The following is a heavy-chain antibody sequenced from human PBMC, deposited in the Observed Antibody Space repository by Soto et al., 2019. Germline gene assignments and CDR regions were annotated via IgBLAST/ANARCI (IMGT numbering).Heavy chain of an antibody. J-gene: IGHJ4*02. Sequence: SETLSLTCTVSGGSISSYYWSWIRQPPGKGLEWIGYIYYSGSTNYNPSLKSRVTISVDTSKNQFSLKLSSVTAADTAVYYCAREGRDSSGWSRPFGWGQGTLVTVSS. CDR3: AREGRDSSGWSRPFG. CDR2: IYYSGST. CDR1: GGSISSYY. V-gene: IGHV4-59*01. D-gene: IGHD6-19*01.